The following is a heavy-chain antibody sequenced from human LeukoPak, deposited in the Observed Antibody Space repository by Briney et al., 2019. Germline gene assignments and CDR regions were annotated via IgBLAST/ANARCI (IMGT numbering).Heavy chain of an antibody. J-gene: IGHJ4*02. D-gene: IGHD1-26*01. CDR1: GYTFTGYY. CDR3: PNTCASGAEYPDY. V-gene: IGHV1-2*02. Sequence: ASVKVSCKTSGYTFTGYYMHWVRQAPGQGLEWMGWINPNSGGTNYAEKFQGRVTMTRDTSINTAYMELSSLRSDDTAVYYCPNTCASGAEYPDYWGQGTLVTVSS. CDR2: INPNSGGT.